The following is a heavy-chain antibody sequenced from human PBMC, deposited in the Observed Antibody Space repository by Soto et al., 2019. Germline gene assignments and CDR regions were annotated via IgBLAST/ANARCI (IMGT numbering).Heavy chain of an antibody. J-gene: IGHJ4*02. CDR3: ARQIYDSSGYYYAY. CDR2: IYSLGNT. V-gene: IGHV4-39*01. D-gene: IGHD3-22*01. Sequence: QMQLQESGPGLVKPSETLSLTCTVSGGSISSSSYYWGWIRQPPGQGLEWLGTIYSLGNTYYNPSLKSRVTICVEKSKSQLFLELSSVTAPDTAVYYCARQIYDSSGYYYAYWGQGTLVTVSS. CDR1: GGSISSSSYY.